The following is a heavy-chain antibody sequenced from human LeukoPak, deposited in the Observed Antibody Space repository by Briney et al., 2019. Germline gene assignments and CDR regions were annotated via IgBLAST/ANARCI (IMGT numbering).Heavy chain of an antibody. CDR1: GGTFSSYA. CDR2: IIPIFGTA. D-gene: IGHD6-6*01. CDR3: ARGAPSIAARGYYYGMDV. V-gene: IGHV1-69*13. Sequence: SVKVSCKASGGTFSSYAISWVRQAPGQGLEWMGGIIPIFGTANYAQKFQGRVTITANESTSTAYMELSSLRSEDTAVYYCARGAPSIAARGYYYGMDVWGQGTTVTVSS. J-gene: IGHJ6*02.